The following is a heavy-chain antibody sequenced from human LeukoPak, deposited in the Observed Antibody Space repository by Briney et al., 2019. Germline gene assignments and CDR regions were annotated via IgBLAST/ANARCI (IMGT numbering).Heavy chain of an antibody. CDR1: GYTFTGFY. D-gene: IGHD2-2*01. J-gene: IGHJ6*04. CDR2: INPNSGGT. CDR3: ASVGYCSSTGCYPPNV. V-gene: IGHV1-2*02. Sequence: ASVKVSCTAYGYTFTGFYMHWVRQAPGQGLEWMGWINPNSGGTNYAQKFQGRVTMTRDTSISTAYMELSRLRSDDSAVYYWASVGYCSSTGCYPPNVWGKGNTVTVSS.